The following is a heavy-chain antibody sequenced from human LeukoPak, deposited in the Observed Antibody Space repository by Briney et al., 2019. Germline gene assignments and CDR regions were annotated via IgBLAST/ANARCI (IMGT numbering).Heavy chain of an antibody. V-gene: IGHV1-46*01. CDR1: GYTFTSYY. CDR3: AREYWGYYDDSGYPFDN. J-gene: IGHJ4*02. D-gene: IGHD3-22*01. CDR2: INPSGGST. Sequence: VASVKVSCKASGYTFTSYYMHWVRQAPGQGLEWMGIINPSGGSTSYAQKLQGRVTMTRDTSTSTVYMELSSLRSEDTAVYYCAREYWGYYDDSGYPFDNWGQGTLVTVSS.